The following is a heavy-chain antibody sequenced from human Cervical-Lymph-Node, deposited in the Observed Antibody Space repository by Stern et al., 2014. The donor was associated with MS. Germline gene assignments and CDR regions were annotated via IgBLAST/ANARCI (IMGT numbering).Heavy chain of an antibody. V-gene: IGHV3-30-3*01. CDR3: ARGPGEWNSAESFQH. D-gene: IGHD1-7*01. Sequence: QVQLVESGGGVVQPGGSLRLSCAASGFTFRNSPIHWVLQPPGKGLEWVAVVSNDGSNKSYAHSVKGRSPTPRDNSKNTLYLQMSRLRAEDQAVYYFARGPGEWNSAESFQHWGQGTLVTVSS. CDR2: VSNDGSNK. CDR1: GFTFRNSP. J-gene: IGHJ1*01.